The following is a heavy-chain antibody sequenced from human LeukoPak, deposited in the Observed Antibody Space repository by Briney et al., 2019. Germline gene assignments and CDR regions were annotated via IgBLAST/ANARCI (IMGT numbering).Heavy chain of an antibody. D-gene: IGHD3-22*01. J-gene: IGHJ4*02. Sequence: GGSLRLSCAASGFTFSSYGMHWVRQAPGKGLEWVAVIWYDGSNKYYADSVKGRFTISRDNSKNTLYLQMNSLRAEGTAVYYCAKERSYYYDSNGYLSPWDFDYWGPGTPVTVSS. CDR2: IWYDGSNK. V-gene: IGHV3-33*06. CDR1: GFTFSSYG. CDR3: AKERSYYYDSNGYLSPWDFDY.